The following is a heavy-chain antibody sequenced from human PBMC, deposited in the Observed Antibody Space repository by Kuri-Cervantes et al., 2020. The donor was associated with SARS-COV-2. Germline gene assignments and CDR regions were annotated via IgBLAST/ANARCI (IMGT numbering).Heavy chain of an antibody. D-gene: IGHD7-27*01. V-gene: IGHV4-39*07. J-gene: IGHJ4*02. CDR2: IYTSGST. Sequence: SETLSLTCTVSGGSISSSSYYWGWIRQPPGKGLEWIGRIYTSGSTNYNPSLKSRVTMSVDTSKNQFSLKLSSVTAADTAVYYCARELGNAPGDWGQGTLVTVSS. CDR1: GGSISSSSYY. CDR3: ARELGNAPGD.